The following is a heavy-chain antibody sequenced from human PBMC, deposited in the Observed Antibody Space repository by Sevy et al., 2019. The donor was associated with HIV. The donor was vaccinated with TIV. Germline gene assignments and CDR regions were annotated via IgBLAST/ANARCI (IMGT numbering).Heavy chain of an antibody. D-gene: IGHD2-15*01. Sequence: GGSLILSCAASGFTFSNAWMSWVRQAPGKGLEWVGRIKTKTVGETTDYAAPVKGRFTISRDDSKSTLYLQMNSLKTEDTAVYYCATAIWCSGDNCYHWFFDLWGRGTQVTVSS. CDR2: IKTKTVGETT. CDR3: ATAIWCSGDNCYHWFFDL. V-gene: IGHV3-15*01. CDR1: GFTFSNAW. J-gene: IGHJ2*01.